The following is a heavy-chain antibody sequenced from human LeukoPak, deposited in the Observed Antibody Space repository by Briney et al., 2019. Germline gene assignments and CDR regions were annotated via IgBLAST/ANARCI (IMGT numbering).Heavy chain of an antibody. CDR1: GFSLSNARMG. Sequence: SGPVLVKPTETLTLTCTVSGFSLSNARMGVSWIRQPPGKALEWLAHIFSNDEKSYSTSLKSRLIISKDTSKSQVVLTMTNMDPVDTATYYCARHQGTVTTYFHWYFDLWGRGTLVTVSS. V-gene: IGHV2-26*01. CDR2: IFSNDEK. D-gene: IGHD4-17*01. CDR3: ARHQGTVTTYFHWYFDL. J-gene: IGHJ2*01.